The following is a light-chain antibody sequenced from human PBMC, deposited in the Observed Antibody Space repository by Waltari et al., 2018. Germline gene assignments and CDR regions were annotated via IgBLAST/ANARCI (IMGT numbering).Light chain of an antibody. J-gene: IGKJ1*01. V-gene: IGKV3-11*01. Sequence: EIVLTQSPATLSLSPGERAILSCRASQSVSTYLAWYQHSPGQAPRLLIHDVANRATGIPARFSGSGSGTDFTLTRSSLEPEDFAVYYCQHRSGWPPWTFGQGTKVEVK. CDR3: QHRSGWPPWT. CDR2: DVA. CDR1: QSVSTY.